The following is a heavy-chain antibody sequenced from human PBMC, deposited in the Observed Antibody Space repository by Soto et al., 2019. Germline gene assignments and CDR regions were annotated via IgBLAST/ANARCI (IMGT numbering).Heavy chain of an antibody. J-gene: IGHJ6*02. CDR3: ARDSPSDDYTSYYYYGMDV. D-gene: IGHD4-4*01. Sequence: GGSLRLSCAASGFTFSSYSMNWVRQAPGKGLEWVSSISSSSSYIYYADSVKGRFTISRDNAKNSLYLQMNSLRAEDTAVYYCARDSPSDDYTSYYYYGMDVWGQGPPITFSS. CDR2: ISSSSSYI. V-gene: IGHV3-21*01. CDR1: GFTFSSYS.